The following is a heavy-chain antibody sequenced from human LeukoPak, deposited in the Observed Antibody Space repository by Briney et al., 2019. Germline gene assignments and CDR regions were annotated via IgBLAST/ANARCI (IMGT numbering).Heavy chain of an antibody. CDR1: GYTFSGYY. D-gene: IGHD3-10*01. V-gene: IGHV1-2*02. CDR2: ISPNSGGT. CDR3: ARGYGSGSYLRDY. Sequence: ASVKVSCKASGYTFSGYYMHWVRQAPGQGLEWMGWISPNSGGTNYAQKFQGRVTITRNTSISTAYMELSSLRSEDTAVYYCARGYGSGSYLRDYWGQGTLVTVSS. J-gene: IGHJ4*02.